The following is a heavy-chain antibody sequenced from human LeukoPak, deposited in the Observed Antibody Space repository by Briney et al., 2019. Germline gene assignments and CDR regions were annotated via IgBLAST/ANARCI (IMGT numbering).Heavy chain of an antibody. CDR3: ARGGPNSKRSRPNWFDP. D-gene: IGHD2-8*01. V-gene: IGHV4-34*01. CDR1: GESFSGSF. J-gene: IGHJ5*02. Sequence: PSETLSLTCAVYGESFSGSFWSWIRQPPGKGLEWIGEINHSGSTNYNPSLKSRVTISVDTSKNQFSLKLSFVTAADTAVYYCARGGPNSKRSRPNWFDPWGQGTLVTVSS. CDR2: INHSGST.